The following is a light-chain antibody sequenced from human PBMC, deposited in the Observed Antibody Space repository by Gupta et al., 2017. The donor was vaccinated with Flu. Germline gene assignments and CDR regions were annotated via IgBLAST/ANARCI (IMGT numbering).Light chain of an antibody. J-gene: IGKJ1*01. CDR2: GAS. Sequence: DIVMTQSPASLSVSPGERATLSCRASQSVSSNLVWYQKKPGQAPRLLMYGASTRATGVPARFSGSGGGTEVTLTITSRQQEDFAGYYCRQYKNWPAWTFGQGTKVEIK. CDR3: RQYKNWPAWT. CDR1: QSVSSN. V-gene: IGKV3-15*01.